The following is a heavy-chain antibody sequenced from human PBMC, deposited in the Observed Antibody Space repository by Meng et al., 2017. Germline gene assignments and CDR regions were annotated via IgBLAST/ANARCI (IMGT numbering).Heavy chain of an antibody. CDR3: ARGGAARPPDY. V-gene: IGHV3-11*01. CDR1: GFTFSDYD. Sequence: QVLWVRVGGGLVKPGGSLRLACAASGFTFSDYDMSWFRQAPGKGLEWVSYISSSGSTIYYADSVKGRFTISRDNAKNSLYLQMNSLRAEDTAVYYCARGGAARPPDYWGQGTLVTVSS. CDR2: ISSSGSTI. J-gene: IGHJ4*02. D-gene: IGHD6-6*01.